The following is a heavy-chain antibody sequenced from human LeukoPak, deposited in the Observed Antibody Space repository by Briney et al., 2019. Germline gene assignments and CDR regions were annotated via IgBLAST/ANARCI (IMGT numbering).Heavy chain of an antibody. V-gene: IGHV3-53*01. D-gene: IGHD3-9*01. CDR1: GFTVSSNY. CDR3: AREEAYYDILTGYYMNWFDP. J-gene: IGHJ5*02. CDR2: IYSGGST. Sequence: GGSLRLSCAASGFTVSSNYMSWVRQAPGKGLEWVSVIYSGGSTYYADSVKGRFTISRDNSKNTLYLQMNSLRAEDTAVYYCAREEAYYDILTGYYMNWFDPWGQGTLVTVSS.